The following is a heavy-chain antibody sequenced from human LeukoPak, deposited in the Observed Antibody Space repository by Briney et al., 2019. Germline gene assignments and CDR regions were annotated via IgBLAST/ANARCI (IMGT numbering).Heavy chain of an antibody. D-gene: IGHD6-13*01. J-gene: IGHJ5*02. V-gene: IGHV4-39*07. CDR3: AGDRPPADIETYIAAAGLHHATELDP. CDR1: GGSISSSSYY. CDR2: IYYSGST. Sequence: SETLSLTCTVSGGSISSSSYYWGWIRQPPGKGLEWIGSIYYSGSTYYNPSLKSRVTISVDTSKNQFSLKLSSVTAADTAVYYCAGDRPPADIETYIAAAGLHHATELDPWGQGTLVTVSS.